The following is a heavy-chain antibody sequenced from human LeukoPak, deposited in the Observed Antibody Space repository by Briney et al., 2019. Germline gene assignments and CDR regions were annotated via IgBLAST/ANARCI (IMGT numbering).Heavy chain of an antibody. CDR1: GYSISSGYY. J-gene: IGHJ4*02. D-gene: IGHD3-3*01. V-gene: IGHV4-38-2*01. Sequence: SETLSLNCAVSGYSISSGYYWGWIRQPPGKGLEWIGSIYHSGSTYYNPSLKSRVTISVDTSKNQFSLKLSSVTAAGTAVYYCARILVDALDYWGQGTLVTVSS. CDR2: IYHSGST. CDR3: ARILVDALDY.